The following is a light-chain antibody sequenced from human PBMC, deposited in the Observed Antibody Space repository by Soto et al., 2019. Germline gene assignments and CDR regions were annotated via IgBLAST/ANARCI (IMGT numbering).Light chain of an antibody. CDR2: DSS. Sequence: EVVLTQSPGTLSLSPGERATLSCRASESVSSHLAWYQQKPGQAPRLLIYDSSTRATGIPARFTGSESGTEFTLTISSLQPEDFAVYYCQQRSNWPPITFGQGTRLEIK. V-gene: IGKV3-11*01. CDR3: QQRSNWPPIT. J-gene: IGKJ5*01. CDR1: ESVSSH.